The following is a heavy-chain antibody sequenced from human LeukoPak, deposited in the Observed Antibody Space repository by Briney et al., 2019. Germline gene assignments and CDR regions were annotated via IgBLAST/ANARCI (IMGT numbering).Heavy chain of an antibody. J-gene: IGHJ4*02. CDR2: ISDSGGST. V-gene: IGHV3-23*01. Sequence: GGSLRLSCAASGFTFSSYAMSWVRQAPGKGLEWVSTISDSGGSTYYSDSVKGRLTISRDNSKNTLYLQMNSLRAEDTAVYYCAKGNWYKLEVFDYWGQGTLVTVSS. CDR3: AKGNWYKLEVFDY. CDR1: GFTFSSYA. D-gene: IGHD1/OR15-1a*01.